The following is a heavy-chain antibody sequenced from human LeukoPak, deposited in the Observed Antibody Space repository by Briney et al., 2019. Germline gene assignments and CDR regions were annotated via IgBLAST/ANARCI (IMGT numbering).Heavy chain of an antibody. Sequence: PGGSLRLSCAGSGFTLSIYWMSWVRQAPGKGLEWLANIKQDGSEENYVDSVKGRFTISRDNAKNLLYLQMNSLRADDTAMYYCARGISLSNPWGQGTLVTVSA. CDR1: GFTLSIYW. J-gene: IGHJ5*02. CDR2: IKQDGSEE. V-gene: IGHV3-7*01. CDR3: ARGISLSNP.